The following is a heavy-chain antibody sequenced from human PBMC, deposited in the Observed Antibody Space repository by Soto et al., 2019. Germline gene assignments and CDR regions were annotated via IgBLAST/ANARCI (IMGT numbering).Heavy chain of an antibody. J-gene: IGHJ3*02. CDR2: ISGSGGSK. D-gene: IGHD2-15*01. V-gene: IGHV3-23*01. CDR3: ANVGYCSCGRCASYIRAFDI. CDR1: GFTFSSYA. Sequence: EVQLLESGGGLVQPGGSLRLSCAASGFTFSSYAMSWVRQAPGKGLEWVSAISGSGGSKYYADSVQGRFTISRDNSKNTTKLKKNHLRAEDTAVYYCANVGYCSCGRCASYIRAFDIWGQGTMVTVSS.